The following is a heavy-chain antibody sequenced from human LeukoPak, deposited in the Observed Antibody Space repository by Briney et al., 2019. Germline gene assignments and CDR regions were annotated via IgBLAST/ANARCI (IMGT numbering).Heavy chain of an antibody. CDR1: GFTFSSYW. V-gene: IGHV3-7*01. CDR2: IKQDGSEK. CDR3: ARYSYYYDSSGFLPPYYFDY. D-gene: IGHD3-22*01. J-gene: IGHJ4*02. Sequence: PGGSLRLSCAASGFTFSSYWMSWVRQAPGKGLEWVANIKQDGSEKYYVDSVKGRFTISRDNAKNSLYLQMNSLRAEDTAVYCCARYSYYYDSSGFLPPYYFDYWGQGTLVTVSS.